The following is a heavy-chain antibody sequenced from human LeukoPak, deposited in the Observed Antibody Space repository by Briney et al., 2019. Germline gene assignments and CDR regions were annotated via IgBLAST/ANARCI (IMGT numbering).Heavy chain of an antibody. CDR3: ARAPTPYFTYYMDV. J-gene: IGHJ6*03. V-gene: IGHV3-48*02. Sequence: QPGGSLRLSCAASGFSFSGFGMNWVRQAPGKGLERISYIGSSGSAGGNIYYAVSVKGRFTVSRDNAKDSLFLQMNSLQDADTAVYYCARAPTPYFTYYMDVWGKGTTVTVSS. CDR1: GFSFSGFG. D-gene: IGHD2-21*01. CDR2: IGSSGSAGGNI.